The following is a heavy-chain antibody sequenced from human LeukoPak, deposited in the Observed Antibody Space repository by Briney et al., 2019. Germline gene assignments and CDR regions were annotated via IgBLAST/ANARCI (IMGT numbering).Heavy chain of an antibody. CDR2: ITGSASTT. CDR1: GFTFSSYG. Sequence: GGSLTLACVASGFTFSSYGMTWVRQAPGKGLEWVSTITGSASTTYYADSVKGRFTISRDNSKNTLSLQLNSLRAVDTAVYYCARARVWSGHFYSYYRDVWGRGTTVTVSS. D-gene: IGHD3-3*01. V-gene: IGHV3-23*01. CDR3: ARARVWSGHFYSYYRDV. J-gene: IGHJ6*03.